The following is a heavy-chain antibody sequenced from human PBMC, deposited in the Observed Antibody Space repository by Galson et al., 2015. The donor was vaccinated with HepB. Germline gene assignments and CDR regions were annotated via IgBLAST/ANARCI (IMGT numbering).Heavy chain of an antibody. J-gene: IGHJ5*02. CDR3: AKSGCSSTSCYANWFDP. D-gene: IGHD2-2*01. CDR2: ISWNSGSI. CDR1: GFIFDHYA. V-gene: IGHV3-9*01. Sequence: SLRLSCAASGFIFDHYAMHWVRQGPGKGLEWVSGISWNSGSIGYADSVRGRFTISRDNAKNSLYLQMNSLRAEDTALYYCAKSGCSSTSCYANWFDPWGQGTLVTVSS.